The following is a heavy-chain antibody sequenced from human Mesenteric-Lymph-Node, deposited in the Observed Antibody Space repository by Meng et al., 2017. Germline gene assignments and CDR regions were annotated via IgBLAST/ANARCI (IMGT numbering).Heavy chain of an antibody. CDR2: ITSRATV. CDR3: TTIGNIAMVGLRWVFDY. D-gene: IGHD6-19*01. Sequence: GGSLRLSCAVSGLKFDDAWMNWVRRAPGKGLEWLGRITSRATVDYATAVKGRFTISRDNSKNTIYLQMNSLKTEDTAVYYCTTIGNIAMVGLRWVFDYWGQGTLVTVSS. J-gene: IGHJ4*02. V-gene: IGHV3-15*01. CDR1: GLKFDDAW.